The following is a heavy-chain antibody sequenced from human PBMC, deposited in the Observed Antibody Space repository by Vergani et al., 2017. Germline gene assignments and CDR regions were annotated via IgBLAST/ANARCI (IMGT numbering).Heavy chain of an antibody. CDR3: ANQRGRGYSYGYSY. Sequence: EVQLLESGGGLVQPGGSLRLSCAASGFTFSSYAMSWVRQAPGKGLEWVSGISGSGGSTYYADSVKGRVTISRDNSKNTLYLQMNSLRAEDTAVYYCANQRGRGYSYGYSYWGQGTLVTVSS. J-gene: IGHJ4*02. CDR1: GFTFSSYA. D-gene: IGHD5-18*01. V-gene: IGHV3-23*01. CDR2: ISGSGGST.